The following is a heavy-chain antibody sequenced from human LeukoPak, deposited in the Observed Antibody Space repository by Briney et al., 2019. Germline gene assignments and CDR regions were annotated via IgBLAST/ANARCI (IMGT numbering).Heavy chain of an antibody. J-gene: IGHJ4*02. V-gene: IGHV3-15*01. Sequence: GSLRLSCAASGFTFSNAWMSWVRQAPGKGLEWVGRIKSKTDGGTTDYAAPVKGRFTISRDDSKNTLYLQMNSLKTEDTAVYYCTTSYVWGSYRAFDYWGQGTLVTVSS. CDR3: TTSYVWGSYRAFDY. CDR2: IKSKTDGGTT. CDR1: GFTFSNAW. D-gene: IGHD3-16*02.